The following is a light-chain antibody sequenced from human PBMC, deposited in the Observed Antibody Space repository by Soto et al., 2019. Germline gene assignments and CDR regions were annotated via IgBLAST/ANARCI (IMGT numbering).Light chain of an antibody. CDR1: QSVSSSN. CDR2: AAS. J-gene: IGKJ5*01. CDR3: QQYNNWIT. V-gene: IGKV3-15*01. Sequence: EIVLTQSPGTLSLSPGERATLSCRASQSVSSSNLAWYQQKPGQAPRLLIYAASNRASGVPARFSGSWSGTEFTLTISSLQSEDFAVYCCQQYNNWITFGQGTRLEIK.